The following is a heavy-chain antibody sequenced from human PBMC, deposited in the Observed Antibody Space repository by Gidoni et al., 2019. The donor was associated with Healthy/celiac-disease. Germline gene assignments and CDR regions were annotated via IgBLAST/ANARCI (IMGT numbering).Heavy chain of an antibody. CDR3: ARVGRSSGWYPGY. CDR2: INAGNGNT. V-gene: IGHV1-3*01. CDR1: GYTFTSYA. D-gene: IGHD6-19*01. Sequence: QVQLVQSGAEVKKPGASVKVSCKASGYTFTSYAMHWVRQAPGQRLEWMGWINAGNGNTKYSQKFQGRVTITRDTSASTAYMELSSLRSEDTAVYYCARVGRSSGWYPGYWGQGTLVTVSS. J-gene: IGHJ4*02.